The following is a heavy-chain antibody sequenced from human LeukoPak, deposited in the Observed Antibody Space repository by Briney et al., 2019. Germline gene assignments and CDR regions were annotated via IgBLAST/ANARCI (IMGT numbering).Heavy chain of an antibody. CDR2: ISSHSSTI. CDR1: GFIFRSYS. J-gene: IGHJ5*02. CDR3: ARGGSAGSYLNWFDP. V-gene: IGHV3-48*01. Sequence: GGSLRLSCAGSGFIFRSYSMNWVRQAPGKGLEWISYISSHSSTIYYADSVRGRFTISRDNDKNSVYLQMSSLRVEDTAVYYCARGGSAGSYLNWFDPWGQGTLVTVSS. D-gene: IGHD1-26*01.